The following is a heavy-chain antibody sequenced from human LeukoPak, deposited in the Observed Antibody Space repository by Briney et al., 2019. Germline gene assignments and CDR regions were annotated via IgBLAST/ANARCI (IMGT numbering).Heavy chain of an antibody. Sequence: GSLRLSCAASGFTFSSYEMNWVRQAPGKGLEWGSYISSSGSTICYADSVKGRFTISRDNAKNSLYLQMNSLRAEDTAVYYCARGNLNYGGNSNYWGQGTLVTVSS. CDR3: ARGNLNYGGNSNY. J-gene: IGHJ4*02. V-gene: IGHV3-48*03. D-gene: IGHD4-23*01. CDR1: GFTFSSYE. CDR2: ISSSGSTI.